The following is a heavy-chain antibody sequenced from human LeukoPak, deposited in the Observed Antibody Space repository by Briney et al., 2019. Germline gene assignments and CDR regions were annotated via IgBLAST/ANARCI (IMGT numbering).Heavy chain of an antibody. CDR2: ISGSGGST. CDR1: GFTFSSYA. V-gene: IGHV3-23*01. D-gene: IGHD2-2*01. J-gene: IGHJ4*02. Sequence: GGSLRLSCAASGFTFSSYAMSWVRQAPGKGLEWVSAISGSGGSTYYADSVKGRFTIFRDNSKNTLYLQMNSLRAEDTAVYYCAKAWTGYCSSTSCYEFDYWGQGTLVTVSS. CDR3: AKAWTGYCSSTSCYEFDY.